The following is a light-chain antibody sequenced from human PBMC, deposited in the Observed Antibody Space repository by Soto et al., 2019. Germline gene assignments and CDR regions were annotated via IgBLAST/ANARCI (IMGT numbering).Light chain of an antibody. CDR1: SSDVGGYNY. V-gene: IGLV2-14*01. CDR2: EVS. Sequence: QSALTQPASVSGSHGQSITISCTGTSSDVGGYNYVSWYQQHPGKAPKLMICEVSNRPSGVSNRFSGSKSGNTASLTISGLQAEDEADYYCSSYTSSNTHVVFGGGTKVTVL. J-gene: IGLJ2*01. CDR3: SSYTSSNTHVV.